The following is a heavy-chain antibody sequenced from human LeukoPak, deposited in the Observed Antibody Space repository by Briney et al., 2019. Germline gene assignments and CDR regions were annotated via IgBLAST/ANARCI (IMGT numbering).Heavy chain of an antibody. D-gene: IGHD6-6*01. V-gene: IGHV4-39*01. Sequence: PSETLSLTCTVSGVSIITSNSYWGWIRQPPGKGLEWIGSIYYTGNTYYNASLKSQVSISIDTSKNQFSLKLSSVTAADTAVYYCARGRGVYSSLNYYYYYMDVWGKGTTVTVSS. CDR2: IYYTGNT. J-gene: IGHJ6*03. CDR1: GVSIITSNSY. CDR3: ARGRGVYSSLNYYYYYMDV.